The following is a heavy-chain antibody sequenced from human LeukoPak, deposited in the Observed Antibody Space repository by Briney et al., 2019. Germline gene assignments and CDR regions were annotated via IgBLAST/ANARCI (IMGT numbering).Heavy chain of an antibody. CDR3: ARALYSSGWYFIH. CDR1: GYSISSGYY. V-gene: IGHV4-38-2*01. CDR2: IYHSGST. J-gene: IGHJ4*02. Sequence: SEPLSLTCAVSGYSISSGYYWGWIRQPPGKGLEWIGSIYHSGSTYYNPSLKSRVTISVDTSKNQFSLKLSSVTAADTAVYYCARALYSSGWYFIHWGQGTLVTVSS. D-gene: IGHD6-19*01.